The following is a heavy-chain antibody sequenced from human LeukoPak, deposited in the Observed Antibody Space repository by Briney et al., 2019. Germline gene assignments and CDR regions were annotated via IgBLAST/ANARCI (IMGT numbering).Heavy chain of an antibody. Sequence: PSETLSLTCTVSGGSISSGGYYWSWIRQHPGKGLEWIGYIYYSGSTYYNPSLKSRVTISVDTSKNQFSLKPSSVTAADTAVYYCARSGQKDIVATSYFDYWGQGTLVTVSS. J-gene: IGHJ4*02. D-gene: IGHD5-12*01. V-gene: IGHV4-31*03. CDR3: ARSGQKDIVATSYFDY. CDR1: GGSISSGGYY. CDR2: IYYSGST.